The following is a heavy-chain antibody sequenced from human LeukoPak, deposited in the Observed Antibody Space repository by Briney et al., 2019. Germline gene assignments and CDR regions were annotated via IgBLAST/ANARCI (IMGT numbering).Heavy chain of an antibody. V-gene: IGHV3-30*18. CDR2: ISYDGSNK. Sequence: GGSLRLSCAASGFTFSSYGMHWVRQAPGKGLEWVAVISYDGSNKYYAESVKGRFTISRDNSKNTLYLQMNSLRAEDTAVYYCAKDAIFGVVLDYFGYWGQGTLVTVSS. CDR1: GFTFSSYG. J-gene: IGHJ4*02. D-gene: IGHD3-3*02. CDR3: AKDAIFGVVLDYFGY.